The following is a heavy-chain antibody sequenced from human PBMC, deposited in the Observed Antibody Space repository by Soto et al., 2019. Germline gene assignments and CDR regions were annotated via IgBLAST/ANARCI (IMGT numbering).Heavy chain of an antibody. D-gene: IGHD6-19*01. J-gene: IGHJ6*02. CDR2: IIPIFGTA. V-gene: IGHV1-69*01. CDR3: AAYSSGWSYRDYYYYGMDV. Sequence: QVQLVQSGAEVKKPGSSVKVSCKASGGTFSSYAISWVRQAPGQGLEWMGGIIPIFGTASYAQKFQGRVTITADESTSTAYMELSSLRSEDTAVYYCAAYSSGWSYRDYYYYGMDVWGQGTTVTVSS. CDR1: GGTFSSYA.